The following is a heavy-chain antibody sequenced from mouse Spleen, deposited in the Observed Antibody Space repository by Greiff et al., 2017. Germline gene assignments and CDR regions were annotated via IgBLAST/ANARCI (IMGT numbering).Heavy chain of an antibody. CDR3: ARGGNGLYAMDY. CDR2: IYPGSGNT. J-gene: IGHJ4*01. CDR1: GYTFTDYY. Sequence: QVQLQQSGAELVRPGASVKLSCKASGYTFTDYYINWVKQRPGQGLEWIARIYPGSGNTYYNEKFKGKATLTAEKSSSTAYMQLSSLTSEDSAVYFCARGGNGLYAMDYWGQGTSVTVSS. V-gene: IGHV1-76*01. D-gene: IGHD1-1*02.